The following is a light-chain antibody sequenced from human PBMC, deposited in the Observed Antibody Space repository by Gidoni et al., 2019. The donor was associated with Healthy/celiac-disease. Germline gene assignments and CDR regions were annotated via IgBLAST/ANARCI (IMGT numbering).Light chain of an antibody. J-gene: IGKJ3*01. Sequence: IVLTQSPGSLSLSPGERATLACRASQSVSSSYLAWYQQKPGQAPRLLIDGASSRATGIPDRCSGSGSGTDFTLIISRLEPEDFAVYYCQQYGSSPFTFGPGTKVDIK. CDR2: GAS. CDR1: QSVSSSY. CDR3: QQYGSSPFT. V-gene: IGKV3-20*01.